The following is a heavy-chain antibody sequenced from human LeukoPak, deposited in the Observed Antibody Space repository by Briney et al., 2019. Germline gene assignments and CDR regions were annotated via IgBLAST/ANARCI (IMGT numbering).Heavy chain of an antibody. CDR3: ARGRTGLLWFGELSPDAFDI. CDR2: INPNSGDT. CDR1: GYSFTDHY. D-gene: IGHD3-10*01. J-gene: IGHJ3*02. Sequence: ASVKVSCKASGYSFTDHYLHWVRQAPGQGLEWMGWINPNSGDTNYAQKFQGRVTMTTDTSTSTAYMELRSLRSDDTAVYYCARGRTGLLWFGELSPDAFDIWGQGTMVTVSS. V-gene: IGHV1-2*02.